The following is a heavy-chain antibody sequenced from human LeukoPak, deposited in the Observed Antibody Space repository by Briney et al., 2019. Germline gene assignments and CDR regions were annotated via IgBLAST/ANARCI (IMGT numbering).Heavy chain of an antibody. CDR3: AKDLSNTVVTLLDY. Sequence: PGGSLRLSCAASGFTFNTYTMNWVRQAPGKGLEWVSAISGSGGSTYYADSVKGRFTISRDNSKNTLYLQMNSLRAEDTAVYYCAKDLSNTVVTLLDYWGQGTLVTVSS. J-gene: IGHJ4*02. CDR2: ISGSGGST. D-gene: IGHD4-23*01. CDR1: GFTFNTYT. V-gene: IGHV3-23*01.